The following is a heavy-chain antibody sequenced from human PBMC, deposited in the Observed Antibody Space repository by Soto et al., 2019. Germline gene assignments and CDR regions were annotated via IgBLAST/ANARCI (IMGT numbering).Heavy chain of an antibody. D-gene: IGHD6-13*01. V-gene: IGHV1-3*01. CDR3: ARAPSWYNFDY. CDR2: INAGNGNT. CDR1: GYTFTSYA. J-gene: IGHJ4*02. Sequence: QVQLVQSGAEVKKPGASVKVSCEASGYTFTSYAMHWVRQAAGQRLEWMGWINAGNGNTKYSQKFQGSVTITRDTSASTAYMELSSLRSEDTAVYYCARAPSWYNFDYWGQGTLVTVSS.